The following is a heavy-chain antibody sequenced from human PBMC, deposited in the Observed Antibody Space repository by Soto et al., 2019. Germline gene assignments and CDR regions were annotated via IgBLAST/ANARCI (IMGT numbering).Heavy chain of an antibody. CDR2: IIPILGRR. Sequence: QVQLVQSGAEVKKPGSSVKVSCKSYGDDFNSYAIAWVRQAPGQGLEWMGGIIPILGRRNYAPKFQGRVTMTADKSTRTAYMELSSLTSEDTAVYYCARARGYNDYWGQGTLVTVSS. CDR3: ARARGYNDY. J-gene: IGHJ4*02. V-gene: IGHV1-69*06. CDR1: GDDFNSYA. D-gene: IGHD5-18*01.